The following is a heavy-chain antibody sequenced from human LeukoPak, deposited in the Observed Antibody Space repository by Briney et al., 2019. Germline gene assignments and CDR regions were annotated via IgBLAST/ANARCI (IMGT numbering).Heavy chain of an antibody. CDR1: GGSISSYY. J-gene: IGHJ5*02. Sequence: SETLSLTCTVSGGSISSYYWSWIRQPPGKGLEWIGYIYYSGSTNYNPSLKSRVTISVDTSENQFSLELSSVTAADTAVYYCARQEQQLIYNWFDPWGQGTLVTVPS. D-gene: IGHD6-13*01. CDR2: IYYSGST. V-gene: IGHV4-59*08. CDR3: ARQEQQLIYNWFDP.